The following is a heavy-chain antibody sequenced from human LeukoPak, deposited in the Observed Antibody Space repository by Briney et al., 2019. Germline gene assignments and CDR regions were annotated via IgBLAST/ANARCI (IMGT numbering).Heavy chain of an antibody. CDR2: ISGSGGST. Sequence: GGSLRLSCAASGFTFSSYAMSWVRQAPGKGLEWVSAISGSGGSTYYADSVKGRFTISRDNSKNTLYLQMNSLRAEDTAVYYCAKALLGYSSGWVGNRYYYYGMDVWGQGTTVTVSS. D-gene: IGHD6-19*01. CDR3: AKALLGYSSGWVGNRYYYYGMDV. V-gene: IGHV3-23*01. CDR1: GFTFSSYA. J-gene: IGHJ6*02.